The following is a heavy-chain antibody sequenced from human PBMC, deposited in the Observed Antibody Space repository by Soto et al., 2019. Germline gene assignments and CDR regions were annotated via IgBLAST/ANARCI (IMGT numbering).Heavy chain of an antibody. CDR1: GGTFSSYA. D-gene: IGHD1-26*01. CDR3: ASLKKRYSGKPFDY. CDR2: IIPIFGTA. Sequence: ASVKVSCKASGGTFSSYAISWVRQAPGQGREWMGGIIPIFGTANYAQKFQGRVTITADESTSTAYMELSSLRSEDTAVYYRASLKKRYSGKPFDYWGQVTLVNFYS. J-gene: IGHJ4*02. V-gene: IGHV1-69*13.